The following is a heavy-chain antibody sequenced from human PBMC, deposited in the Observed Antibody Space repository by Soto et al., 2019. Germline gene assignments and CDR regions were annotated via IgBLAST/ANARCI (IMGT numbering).Heavy chain of an antibody. CDR1: GGTFSSYA. D-gene: IGHD3-10*01. Sequence: QVQLVQSGAEVKKPGSSVKVSCKASGGTFSSYAISWVRQAPGQGLEWMGGIIPIFGTANYAQKFQGRVTITADESTSTAYMELSSLRSDDMAVHYCARRLHGGFRGYYGMDVWGQGTTVTVSS. CDR3: ARRLHGGFRGYYGMDV. V-gene: IGHV1-69*01. J-gene: IGHJ6*02. CDR2: IIPIFGTA.